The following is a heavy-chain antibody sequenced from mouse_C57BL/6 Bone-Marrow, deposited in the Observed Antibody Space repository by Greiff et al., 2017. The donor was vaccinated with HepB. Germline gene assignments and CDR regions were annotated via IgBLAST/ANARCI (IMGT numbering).Heavy chain of an antibody. CDR2: IYPGDGDT. Sequence: QVQLQQSGAELVKPGASVKISCKASGYAFSSYWMNWVKQRPGKGLEWIGQIYPGDGDTNYNGKFKGKATLTADKSSSTAYMQLSSLTSEDSAVYFCARRVVNYYGSSWYFDVWGTGTTVTVSS. CDR3: ARRVVNYYGSSWYFDV. D-gene: IGHD1-1*01. CDR1: GYAFSSYW. V-gene: IGHV1-80*01. J-gene: IGHJ1*03.